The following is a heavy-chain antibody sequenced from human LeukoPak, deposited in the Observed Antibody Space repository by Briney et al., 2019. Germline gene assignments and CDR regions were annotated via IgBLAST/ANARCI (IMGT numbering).Heavy chain of an antibody. CDR1: GYTFTSYG. V-gene: IGHV1-18*01. D-gene: IGHD6-13*01. Sequence: GASVRVSCKASGYTFTSYGISWVRQAPGQGLEWMGWISAYNGNTNYAQKLQGRVTMTTDTSTSTAYMELRSLRSDDTAVYYCAREGIAAAGQLHFDYWGQGTLVTVSS. J-gene: IGHJ4*02. CDR2: ISAYNGNT. CDR3: AREGIAAAGQLHFDY.